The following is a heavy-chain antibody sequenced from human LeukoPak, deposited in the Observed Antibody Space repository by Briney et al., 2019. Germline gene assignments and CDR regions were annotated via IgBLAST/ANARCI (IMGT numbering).Heavy chain of an antibody. CDR2: ISGSGGGT. J-gene: IGHJ4*02. V-gene: IGHV3-23*01. D-gene: IGHD1-26*01. CDR3: AKDLGRYRNNFFDY. Sequence: GGSLRLSCAASGFTFSSIAMSWVRQAPDKGLEWVSTISGSGGGTYYADSVKGRFTISRDDSKNTLYLQMNSLRADDTAVYYCAKDLGRYRNNFFDYWGQGNSVTVSS. CDR1: GFTFSSIA.